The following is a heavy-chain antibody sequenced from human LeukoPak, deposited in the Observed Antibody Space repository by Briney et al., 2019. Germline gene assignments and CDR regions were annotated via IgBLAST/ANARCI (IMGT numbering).Heavy chain of an antibody. CDR2: IYYSGST. Sequence: SETLSLTCTVSGGSISSYYWSWIRQPPGKGLEWIGYIYYSGSTNYNPSLKSRVTISVDTSKNQFSLKLSSVTAADTAVYYCARGYCSSTSCYLAFDIWGQGTMVTVSS. D-gene: IGHD2-2*01. CDR1: GGSISSYY. CDR3: ARGYCSSTSCYLAFDI. V-gene: IGHV4-59*08. J-gene: IGHJ3*02.